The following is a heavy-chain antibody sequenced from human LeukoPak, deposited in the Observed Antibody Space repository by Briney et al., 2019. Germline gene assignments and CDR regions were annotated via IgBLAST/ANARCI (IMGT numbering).Heavy chain of an antibody. D-gene: IGHD6-19*01. CDR1: GFTFSSYS. CDR2: ISSSSSYI. Sequence: GGSLRLSCAASGFTFSSYSMNWVRQAPGKGLEWVSSISSSSSYIYYADSVKGRFTISRDNANNSLYLQMSSLRVEDTAVYYCAREDGSGWSGSYYMDVWGKGTTVTVSS. V-gene: IGHV3-21*01. CDR3: AREDGSGWSGSYYMDV. J-gene: IGHJ6*03.